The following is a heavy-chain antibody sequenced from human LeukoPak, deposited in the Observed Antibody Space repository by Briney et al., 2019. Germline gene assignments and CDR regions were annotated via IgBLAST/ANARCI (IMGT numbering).Heavy chain of an antibody. Sequence: GRSLRLSCAASGFTFSSYGMHWVRQAPGKGLGWVAVIWYDGSNKYYADSVKGRFTISRDNSKNTLYLQMNSLRAEDTAVYYCARKNSYGPGGMDVWGQGTTVTVSS. CDR2: IWYDGSNK. CDR3: ARKNSYGPGGMDV. V-gene: IGHV3-33*01. CDR1: GFTFSSYG. J-gene: IGHJ6*02. D-gene: IGHD5-18*01.